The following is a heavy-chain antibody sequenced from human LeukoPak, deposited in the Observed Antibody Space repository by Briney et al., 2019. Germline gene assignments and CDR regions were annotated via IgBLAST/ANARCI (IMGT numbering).Heavy chain of an antibody. CDR3: ARHVWGGYFKQEYNFDY. D-gene: IGHD3-3*01. J-gene: IGHJ4*02. Sequence: ETLSLTCSISGGSISSNEYHWGWIRQSPGKGLEWVSAISGTGSITHYSDSVMGRFTISRDNSRDTLHLQMDSLRAEDTAVYYCARHVWGGYFKQEYNFDYWGQGTLVTVSP. CDR1: GGSISSNEYH. V-gene: IGHV3-23*01. CDR2: ISGTGSIT.